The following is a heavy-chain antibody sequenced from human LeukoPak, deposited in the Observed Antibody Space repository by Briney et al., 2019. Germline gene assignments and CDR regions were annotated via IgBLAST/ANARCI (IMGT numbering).Heavy chain of an antibody. CDR2: IYSGGST. CDR1: GFTVSSNY. V-gene: IGHV3-66*01. D-gene: IGHD4-17*01. CDR3: VRWTTTASH. J-gene: IGHJ4*02. Sequence: GGSLRLSCAASGFTVSSNYMSWVRQAPGKGLEWVSVIYSGGSTDYADSVKGRFTISRDNAKNSLGLQMNSLRAEDTAVYYCVRWTTTASHWGQGSLVTVSS.